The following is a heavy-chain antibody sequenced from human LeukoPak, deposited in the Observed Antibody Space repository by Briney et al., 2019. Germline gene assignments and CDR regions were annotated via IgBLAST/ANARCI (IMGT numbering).Heavy chain of an antibody. V-gene: IGHV4-30-4*07. J-gene: IGHJ4*02. CDR3: ARGGDYEDLYYFDY. CDR2: IFHRGGT. Sequence: SEALSLTCDVSGGSISRGSYSWNWIRQPPGKGLEWIGYIFHRGGTSYNPSLKSRVTISVDTSKNQFSLNLTSVTAADTAVYYCARGGDYEDLYYFDYWGQGALVTVSS. D-gene: IGHD4-17*01. CDR1: GGSISRGSYS.